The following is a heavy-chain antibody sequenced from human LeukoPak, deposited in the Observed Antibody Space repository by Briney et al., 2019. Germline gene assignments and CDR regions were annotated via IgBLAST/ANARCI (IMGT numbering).Heavy chain of an antibody. CDR1: GYTFTGYY. CDR3: ARLGGSGWYGFVY. CDR2: MNPNSGNT. D-gene: IGHD6-19*01. V-gene: IGHV1-8*02. Sequence: GASVKVSCKASGYTFTGYYMHWVRQAPGQGLEWMGWMNPNSGNTGHAQKFQGRVTMTRNTSISTAYMELSSLRSEDTAVYYCARLGGSGWYGFVYWGQGTLVTVSS. J-gene: IGHJ4*02.